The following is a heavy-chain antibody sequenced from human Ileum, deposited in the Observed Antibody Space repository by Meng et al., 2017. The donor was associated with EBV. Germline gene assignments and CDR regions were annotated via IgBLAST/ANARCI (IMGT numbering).Heavy chain of an antibody. D-gene: IGHD6-13*01. CDR2: IIPIFGTA. CDR1: GGTFSSYA. J-gene: IGHJ5*02. V-gene: IGHV1-69*01. Sequence: QVQSVQSGAELKKPGVSVKVSCTACGGTFSSYAISWVRQAPGQGLEWMGGIIPIFGTANYAQKFQGRVTITADESTSTAYMELSSLRSEDTAVYYCAGTSSSWYNWFDPWGQGTLVTVSS. CDR3: AGTSSSWYNWFDP.